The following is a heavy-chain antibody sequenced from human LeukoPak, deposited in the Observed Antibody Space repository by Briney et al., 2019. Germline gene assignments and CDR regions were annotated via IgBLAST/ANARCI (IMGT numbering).Heavy chain of an antibody. J-gene: IGHJ4*02. Sequence: PGGSLRLSRAASGFTFSGYAMSWVRQAPGKGLEWVSGISGSGGSPSYADSVKGRFTISRDNSKNTLYLQMNSLRAEDTAMYYCAKRRGEVPTASLDYWGQGTLVTVSS. CDR1: GFTFSGYA. CDR2: ISGSGGSP. V-gene: IGHV3-23*01. CDR3: AKRRGEVPTASLDY. D-gene: IGHD2-2*01.